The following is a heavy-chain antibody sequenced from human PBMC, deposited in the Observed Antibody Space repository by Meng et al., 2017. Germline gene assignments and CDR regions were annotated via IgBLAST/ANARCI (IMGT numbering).Heavy chain of an antibody. CDR3: ARVGYYYDSSGPLDI. Sequence: SVKVSCKASGGTFSSYAISWVRPAPGQGLEWMGGIIPIFGTANYAQKFQGRVTITTDESTSTAYMELSSLRSEDTAVYYCARVGYYYDSSGPLDIWGQGTMVTVSS. CDR1: GGTFSSYA. D-gene: IGHD3-22*01. J-gene: IGHJ3*02. CDR2: IIPIFGTA. V-gene: IGHV1-69*05.